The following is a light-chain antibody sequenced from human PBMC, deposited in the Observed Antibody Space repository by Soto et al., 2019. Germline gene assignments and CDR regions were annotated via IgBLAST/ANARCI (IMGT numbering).Light chain of an antibody. J-gene: IGKJ4*01. CDR3: QYRGIWPPGAT. Sequence: EIVLTQSPVTLSLSPGERATLSCRASQSINNYLAWYQQKPGQPPRLLIYDASNRATAIPVRFSGSGSGTDFTVTISSLAPQDSAVYYCQYRGIWPPGATFGGGTKVEIK. CDR2: DAS. CDR1: QSINNY. V-gene: IGKV3-11*01.